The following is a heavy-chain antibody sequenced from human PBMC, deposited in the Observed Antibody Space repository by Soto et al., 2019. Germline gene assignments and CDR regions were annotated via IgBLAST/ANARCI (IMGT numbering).Heavy chain of an antibody. J-gene: IGHJ4*02. CDR3: AREATYSSGRGMDV. CDR2: INSEGSSR. V-gene: IGHV3-74*01. D-gene: IGHD3-22*01. Sequence: EVQLVESGGGSVQPGGSLRLHCAASGFTFSSHWMYWVRQAPGKGLFWVSRINSEGSSRRYADSVNGRFTVSRDNAKNTLDLQMNSLRAEDTAVYYCAREATYSSGRGMDVWGQGTLVTVSS. CDR1: GFTFSSHW.